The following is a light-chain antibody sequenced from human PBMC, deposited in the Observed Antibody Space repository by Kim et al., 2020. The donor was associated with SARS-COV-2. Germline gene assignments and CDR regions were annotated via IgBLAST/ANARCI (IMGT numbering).Light chain of an antibody. CDR2: GKN. CDR3: NSRDSSGNVV. J-gene: IGLJ2*01. CDR1: SLRSDY. V-gene: IGLV3-19*01. Sequence: VDLGQTVGHTCQGGSLRSDYASCYQQKPAQAPVLVIYGKNNRPSGIPDRFSGSSSGNTASLTITGAQAEDEADYYCNSRDSSGNVVFGGGTKLTVL.